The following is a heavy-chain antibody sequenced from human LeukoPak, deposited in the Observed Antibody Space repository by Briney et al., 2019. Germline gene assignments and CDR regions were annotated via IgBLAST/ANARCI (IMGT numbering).Heavy chain of an antibody. Sequence: PGGSLRLSCAASGFTFSSYGMHWVRQAPGKGLEWVAIISYDGSNEYYADSVKGRFTISRDNAKNSLYLQMNSLRAEDTAVYYCARSDYWGQGTLVTVSS. J-gene: IGHJ4*02. CDR3: ARSDY. CDR1: GFTFSSYG. V-gene: IGHV3-30*12. CDR2: ISYDGSNE.